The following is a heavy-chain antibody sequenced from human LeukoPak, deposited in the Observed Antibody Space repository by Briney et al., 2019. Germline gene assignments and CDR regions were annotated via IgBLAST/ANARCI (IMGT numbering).Heavy chain of an antibody. D-gene: IGHD2-21*02. CDR3: AARRRCGGDCYNDY. V-gene: IGHV3-7*01. Sequence: GGSLRLSCAASGFTFSHYWMSWVRQAPGKGLEWVANIKEDGSEKYYVGSVKGRLTISRDNAKSSLYLQMNGLRVEDTAVYYCAARRRCGGDCYNDYWGQGTLVTVSS. J-gene: IGHJ4*02. CDR2: IKEDGSEK. CDR1: GFTFSHYW.